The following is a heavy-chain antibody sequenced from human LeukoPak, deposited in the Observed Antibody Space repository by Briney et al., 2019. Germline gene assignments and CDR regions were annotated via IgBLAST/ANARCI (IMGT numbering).Heavy chain of an antibody. J-gene: IGHJ4*02. CDR3: AASRGYSSSYDY. Sequence: PGGSLRLSCAASGFTVSSNYMSWVRQAPGKGLEWVSGISWNSGSIGYADSVKGRFTISRDNAKNSLYLQMNSLRAEDTALYYCAASRGYSSSYDYWGQGTLVTVSS. CDR2: ISWNSGSI. CDR1: GFTVSSNY. V-gene: IGHV3-9*01. D-gene: IGHD6-13*01.